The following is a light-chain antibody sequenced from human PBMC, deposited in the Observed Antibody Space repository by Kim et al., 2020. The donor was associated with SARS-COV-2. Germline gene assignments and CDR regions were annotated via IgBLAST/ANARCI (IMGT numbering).Light chain of an antibody. CDR2: GAS. J-gene: IGKJ1*01. CDR3: QQYGSSPWT. V-gene: IGKV3-20*01. CDR1: QSVSSSY. Sequence: EIVMTQSPGTLSLSPGERATLSCRGSQSVSSSYLAWYQQKPGQGPRLLIYGASSRATGIPDRFSGSGSGTDFTLTISRLEPEDFAVYYCQQYGSSPWTFGQGTKVDIK.